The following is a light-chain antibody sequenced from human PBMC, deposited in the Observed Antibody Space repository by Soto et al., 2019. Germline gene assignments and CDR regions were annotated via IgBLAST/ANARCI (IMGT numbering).Light chain of an antibody. CDR1: QGINSW. V-gene: IGKV1-12*02. Sequence: DIQMTQSPSSVSASVGDRVIITCRASQGINSWLAWYQQKPGKAPNLLIYAASSLQSGVPSRFRGSGAGTAFTLTSNSLQPEDSATYYCQQGNGFPWTFGQGTKVVIK. CDR3: QQGNGFPWT. J-gene: IGKJ1*01. CDR2: AAS.